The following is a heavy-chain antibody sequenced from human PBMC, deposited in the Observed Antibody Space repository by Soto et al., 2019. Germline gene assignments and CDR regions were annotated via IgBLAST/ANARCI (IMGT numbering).Heavy chain of an antibody. CDR3: ARHAGGSSGWFYFDC. CDR1: GGSISSDY. V-gene: IGHV4-59*08. J-gene: IGHJ4*02. CDR2: THYSGST. D-gene: IGHD6-19*01. Sequence: QVQLQESGPGLVKPSETLSLTCTVSGGSISSDYWSWIRQPPGKGLEWIGYTHYSGSTNYNPSLTSRLTISVDPSKTQFSLRLSSVTAADTAVYYCARHAGGSSGWFYFDCWGQGTLVTVSS.